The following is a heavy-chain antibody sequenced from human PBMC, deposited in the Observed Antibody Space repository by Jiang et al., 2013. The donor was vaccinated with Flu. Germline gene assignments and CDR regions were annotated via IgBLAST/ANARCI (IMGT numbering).Heavy chain of an antibody. CDR2: TRNKANSYTT. V-gene: IGHV3-72*01. J-gene: IGHJ4*02. Sequence: QLLESGGGLVQPGGSLRLSCAASGFTFSDHYMDWVRQAPGKGLEWVGRTRNKANSYTTEYAASVKGRFTISRDDSKNSLYLQMNSLKTEDTAVYYCVLPYYYDSSGLIEDYWGQGTLVTVSS. CDR3: VLPYYYDSSGLIEDY. CDR1: GFTFSDHY. D-gene: IGHD3-22*01.